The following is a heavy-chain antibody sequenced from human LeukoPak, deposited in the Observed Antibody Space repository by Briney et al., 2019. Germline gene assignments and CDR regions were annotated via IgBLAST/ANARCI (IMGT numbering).Heavy chain of an antibody. Sequence: GRSLRLSCAASGFTFDDYAMHWVRQAPGKGLEWVSGISWNSGSIGYADSVKGRFTISRDNAKNSLYLQMNSLRAEDTALYYCAKATYYYDSSNLFGYWGQGTLVTVSS. V-gene: IGHV3-9*01. CDR3: AKATYYYDSSNLFGY. CDR2: ISWNSGSI. CDR1: GFTFDDYA. D-gene: IGHD3-22*01. J-gene: IGHJ4*02.